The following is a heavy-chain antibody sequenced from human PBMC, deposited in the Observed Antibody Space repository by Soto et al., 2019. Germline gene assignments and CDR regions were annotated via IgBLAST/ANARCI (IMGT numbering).Heavy chain of an antibody. Sequence: WGSLRLSCAASGFTFSSYAMSWVRQAPGKGLEWVSTISTSGDATYPADSVKGRFSISRDNYKNTLSLQMNSLRAEDTAVYYCAKGARISSGGRCNYYYYGMDVWGQGTTVTVSS. V-gene: IGHV3-23*01. D-gene: IGHD2-15*01. CDR2: ISTSGDAT. CDR1: GFTFSSYA. CDR3: AKGARISSGGRCNYYYYGMDV. J-gene: IGHJ6*02.